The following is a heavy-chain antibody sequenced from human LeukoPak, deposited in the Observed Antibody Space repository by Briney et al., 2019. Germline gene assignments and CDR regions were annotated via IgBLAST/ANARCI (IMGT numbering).Heavy chain of an antibody. CDR3: ARARVSSSWSFDY. Sequence: PGRSLRLSCAASGFTVSSNYMSWVRQAPGKMLEWVSVIYSGGSTYYADSVKGRFTISRDNSKNTLYLQMNSLRAEDTAVYYCARARVSSSWSFDYWGQGTLVTVSS. V-gene: IGHV3-53*01. D-gene: IGHD6-13*01. J-gene: IGHJ4*02. CDR1: GFTVSSNY. CDR2: IYSGGST.